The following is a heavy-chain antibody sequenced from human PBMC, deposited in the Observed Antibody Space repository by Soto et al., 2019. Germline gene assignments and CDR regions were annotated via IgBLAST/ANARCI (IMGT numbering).Heavy chain of an antibody. D-gene: IGHD7-27*01. CDR2: FDPEDGET. CDR1: GYTLTELS. V-gene: IGHV1-24*01. CDR3: ATDVMMGNYFDY. J-gene: IGHJ4*02. Sequence: ASVKVSCKVSGYTLTELSMHWVRQAPGKGLEWMGGFDPEDGETIYAQKFQGRVTMTEDTSTDTAYMELSSLRPEDTAVYYCATDVMMGNYFDYWGQGTLVTVSS.